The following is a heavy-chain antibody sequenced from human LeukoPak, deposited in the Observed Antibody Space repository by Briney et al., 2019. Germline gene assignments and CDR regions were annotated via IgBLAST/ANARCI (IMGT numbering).Heavy chain of an antibody. V-gene: IGHV3-48*03. CDR3: ARAEYYYDSSGYYPRYYNYYYMDV. D-gene: IGHD3-22*01. CDR2: ISSSGSTI. Sequence: GGSLRLSCAASGFTFSSYEMNWVRQAPGKGLEWVSYISSSGSTIYYADSVKGRFTISRDNAKNTLYLQMNSLRAEDTAVFYCARAEYYYDSSGYYPRYYNYYYMDVWGKGTTVTVSS. CDR1: GFTFSSYE. J-gene: IGHJ6*03.